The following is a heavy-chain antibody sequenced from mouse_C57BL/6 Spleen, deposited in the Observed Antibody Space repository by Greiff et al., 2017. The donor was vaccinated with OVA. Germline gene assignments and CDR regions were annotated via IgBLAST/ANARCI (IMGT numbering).Heavy chain of an antibody. J-gene: IGHJ1*03. CDR1: GFTFSSYG. Sequence: EVKVVESGGDLVKPGGSLKLSCAASGFTFSSYGMSWVRQTPDKRLEWVATISSGGSYTYYPDSVKGRFTISRDNAKNTLYLQMSSLKSENTAMYCWARLTGYWYFDVWGTGTTVTVSS. V-gene: IGHV5-6*01. CDR3: ARLTGYWYFDV. D-gene: IGHD4-1*01. CDR2: ISSGGSYT.